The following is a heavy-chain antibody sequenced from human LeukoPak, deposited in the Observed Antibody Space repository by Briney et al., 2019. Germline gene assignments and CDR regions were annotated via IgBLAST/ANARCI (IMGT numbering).Heavy chain of an antibody. V-gene: IGHV4-4*02. Sequence: SETLSLTCAVSGGSISSSNWWSWVRRPPGKGREWIGEIYHSGSTNYNPSLKSRVTISVDKSKNQFSLKLSSVTAADTAVYYCARVPSMVRGVIIDDYYGMDVWGKGTTVTVSS. CDR3: ARVPSMVRGVIIDDYYGMDV. CDR1: GGSISSSNW. J-gene: IGHJ6*04. D-gene: IGHD3-10*01. CDR2: IYHSGST.